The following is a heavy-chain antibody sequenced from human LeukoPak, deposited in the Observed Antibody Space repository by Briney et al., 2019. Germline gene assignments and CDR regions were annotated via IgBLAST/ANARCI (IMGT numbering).Heavy chain of an antibody. Sequence: GASVKVSCKASGYTFTSNYMHWVRQAPGQGLEWMGWISAYNGNTNYAQKLQGRVTMTTDTSTSTAYMELRSLRSDDTAVYYCARVGEGYCSGGSCYSGWFDPWGQGTLVTVSS. D-gene: IGHD2-15*01. CDR2: ISAYNGNT. CDR1: GYTFTSNY. J-gene: IGHJ5*02. CDR3: ARVGEGYCSGGSCYSGWFDP. V-gene: IGHV1-18*04.